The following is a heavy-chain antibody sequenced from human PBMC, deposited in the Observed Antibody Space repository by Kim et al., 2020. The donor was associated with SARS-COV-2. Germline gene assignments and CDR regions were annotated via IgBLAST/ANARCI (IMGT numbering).Heavy chain of an antibody. Sequence: SETLSLTCTVSGGSISSYYWSWIRQPAGKGLEWIGRIYTSGSTNYNPSLKSRVTMSVDTSKNQFSLKLSSVTAADTAVYYCARDLGVRGVHGYYYYYGMDVWGQGNTVTVSS. CDR1: GGSISSYY. J-gene: IGHJ6*02. D-gene: IGHD3-10*01. CDR2: IYTSGST. V-gene: IGHV4-4*07. CDR3: ARDLGVRGVHGYYYYYGMDV.